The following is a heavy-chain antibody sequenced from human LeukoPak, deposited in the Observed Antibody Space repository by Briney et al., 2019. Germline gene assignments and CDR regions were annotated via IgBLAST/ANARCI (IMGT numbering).Heavy chain of an antibody. D-gene: IGHD4-17*01. J-gene: IGHJ4*02. Sequence: PSETLSLTCAVSGGSISSGGYSWSWIRQPPGKGLDWIGYIYYTGSTFYNPSLKSRLTISVDTSKNQFSLKLSSVTAADTAIYYCARRAGTTVTTKFDYWGQGTLATVSS. V-gene: IGHV4-30-4*07. CDR2: IYYTGST. CDR1: GGSISSGGYS. CDR3: ARRAGTTVTTKFDY.